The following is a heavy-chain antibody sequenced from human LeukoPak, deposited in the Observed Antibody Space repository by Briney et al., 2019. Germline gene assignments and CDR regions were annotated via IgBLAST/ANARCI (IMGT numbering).Heavy chain of an antibody. CDR3: ARDGRYCSSTSCYPYYGMDV. CDR2: ISAYNGNT. Sequence: ASVKVSCKASGYTFTSYGISWVRQAPGQGLEWMGWISAYNGNTNYAQKLQGRVTMTTDTSTSTAYMELRSLRSDDTAVYYCARDGRYCSSTSCYPYYGMDVWGQGTTVTVSS. CDR1: GYTFTSYG. V-gene: IGHV1-18*04. D-gene: IGHD2-2*01. J-gene: IGHJ6*02.